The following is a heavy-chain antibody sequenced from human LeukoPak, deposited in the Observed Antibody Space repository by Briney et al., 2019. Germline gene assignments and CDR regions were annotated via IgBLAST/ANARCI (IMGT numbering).Heavy chain of an antibody. CDR1: GYSFTSYW. CDR2: IYPGDSDT. D-gene: IGHD1-26*01. J-gene: IGHJ5*02. V-gene: IGHV5-51*01. Sequence: GESLKISCKGSGYSFTSYWIGWVRQMPGKGLEWMGIIYPGDSDTRYSPSFQGQVTISADKSISTAYLQWSSLKASDTAMCYCARHQVSGSYFRYWFDPWGQGTLVTVSS. CDR3: ARHQVSGSYFRYWFDP.